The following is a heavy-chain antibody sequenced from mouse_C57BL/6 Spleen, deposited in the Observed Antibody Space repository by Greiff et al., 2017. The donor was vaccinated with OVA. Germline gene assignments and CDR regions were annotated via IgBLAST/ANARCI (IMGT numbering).Heavy chain of an antibody. CDR1: GYTFTDYE. D-gene: IGHD1-1*01. Sequence: VQLVESGAELVRPGASVTLSCKASGYTFTDYEMHWVKQTPVHGLEWIGAIDPETGGTAYNQKFKGKAILTADKSSSTAYMELRSLTSEDSAVYYCTRKGLRSYYFDYWGQGTTLTVSS. CDR2: IDPETGGT. J-gene: IGHJ2*01. V-gene: IGHV1-15*01. CDR3: TRKGLRSYYFDY.